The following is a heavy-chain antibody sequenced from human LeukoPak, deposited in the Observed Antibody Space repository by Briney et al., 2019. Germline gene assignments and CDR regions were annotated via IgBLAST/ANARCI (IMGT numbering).Heavy chain of an antibody. V-gene: IGHV4-38-2*02. D-gene: IGHD2-2*03. CDR1: GYSISSGYY. CDR2: IYHSGST. Sequence: TSETLSLTCTVSGYSISSGYYWGWIRQPPGKGLEWIGSIYHSGSTYYNPSLKSRVTISVDTSKNQFSLKLSSVTAADTAVYYCARVDLFYYYMDVWGKGTTVTVSS. CDR3: ARVDLFYYYMDV. J-gene: IGHJ6*03.